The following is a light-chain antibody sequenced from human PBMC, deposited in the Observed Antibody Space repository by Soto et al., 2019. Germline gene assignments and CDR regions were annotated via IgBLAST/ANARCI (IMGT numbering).Light chain of an antibody. V-gene: IGLV2-23*01. Sequence: QSVLTQPASLSGSPGQSITISCTGTSTDFGTYNFVSWFQHHPGKAPKLIIYEGTKRPSGVSDRFSGSRSGNTASLTISGLQAEDDADYYCCSYAGLNAYVFGTGTKLTVL. CDR2: EGT. CDR1: STDFGTYNF. CDR3: CSYAGLNAYV. J-gene: IGLJ1*01.